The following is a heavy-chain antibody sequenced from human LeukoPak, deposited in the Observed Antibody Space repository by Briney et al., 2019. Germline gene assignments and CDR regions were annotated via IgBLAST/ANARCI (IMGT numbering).Heavy chain of an antibody. J-gene: IGHJ3*01. V-gene: IGHV3-23*01. D-gene: IGHD2-2*01. CDR1: DFTFSNYA. CDR2: IRGRGDST. Sequence: GGSLRLSCAASDFTFSNYAMTWVRQAPGKGLEWVSTIRGRGDSTYYADSVKDRFTISRDNSKNTLYLQMNSLRAEDTAVYYCVKDEYCSTPNCLIDAFDVWGQGTMVTVSS. CDR3: VKDEYCSTPNCLIDAFDV.